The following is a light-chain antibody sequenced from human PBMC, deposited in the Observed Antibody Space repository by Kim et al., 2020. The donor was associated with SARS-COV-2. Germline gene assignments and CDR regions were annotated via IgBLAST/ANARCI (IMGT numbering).Light chain of an antibody. CDR2: GDD. CDR1: SSTIGAGFD. Sequence: GQRLTSSCTGSSSTIGAGFDVHGYQQLPGTAPKLLIIGDDNRPSGVPDRFSGSRSGTSASLAITGLQAEDEADYYCQSYDNSLGVLFGGGTQLTVL. CDR3: QSYDNSLGVL. V-gene: IGLV1-40*01. J-gene: IGLJ2*01.